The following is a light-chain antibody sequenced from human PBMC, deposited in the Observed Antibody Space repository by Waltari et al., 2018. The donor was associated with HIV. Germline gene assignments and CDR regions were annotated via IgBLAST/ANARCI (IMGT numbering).Light chain of an antibody. CDR3: ACWDRSGDYIL. CDR1: SLRKYY. Sequence: SSELTQDPAVSVALGQTVKIACLGDSLRKYYASWYRLRPGQAPQLLVYGKNSLPSGIPYRFSGSSSGNRAFLTITGARAEDEADYSCACWDRSGDYILFGGGTSLTGL. J-gene: IGLJ2*01. CDR2: GKN. V-gene: IGLV3-19*01.